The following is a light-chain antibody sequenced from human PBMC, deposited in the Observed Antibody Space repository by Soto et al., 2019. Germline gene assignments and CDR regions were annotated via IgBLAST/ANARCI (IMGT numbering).Light chain of an antibody. CDR1: QTIRNW. J-gene: IGKJ1*01. CDR3: QQYHTYST. CDR2: DAS. Sequence: DIQMTQSPSTLAASLGDRVTITCRASQTIRNWLVWYQQKPGKAPNLLMYDASKLKSGVSSRFSGSGSGTEFTLTISSLQPDDFATYYCQQYHTYSTFGQGTRVEIK. V-gene: IGKV1-5*01.